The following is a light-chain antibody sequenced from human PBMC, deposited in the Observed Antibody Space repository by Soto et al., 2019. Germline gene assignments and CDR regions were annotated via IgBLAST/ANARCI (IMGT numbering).Light chain of an antibody. Sequence: QSVLTQTPSVSGAPGQKITMYCTGSSSNIGAGYDVHWYQQLPGAAPRLLIYADNNRPSGVPDRFSASNSGTSASLAITGLQGEDEAVYYCQSYDTSLSGVIFGAGTKVTVL. CDR1: SSNIGAGYD. CDR3: QSYDTSLSGVI. CDR2: ADN. V-gene: IGLV1-40*01. J-gene: IGLJ2*01.